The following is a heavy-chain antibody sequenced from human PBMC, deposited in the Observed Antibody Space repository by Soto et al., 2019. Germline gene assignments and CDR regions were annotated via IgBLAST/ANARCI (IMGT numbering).Heavy chain of an antibody. CDR2: ISYEGSNK. CDR1: GFTFSSYG. D-gene: IGHD3-10*01. CDR3: AKGEWFGEFLYDY. V-gene: IGHV3-30*18. J-gene: IGHJ4*02. Sequence: QVQLVESGGGVVQPGRSLRLSCAASGFTFSSYGMHWVRQAPGKGLEWVAVISYEGSNKYYADSVKGRFTISRDNSKNTLYLQMNSLRADDTAVYYCAKGEWFGEFLYDYCGQGTLVTVSS.